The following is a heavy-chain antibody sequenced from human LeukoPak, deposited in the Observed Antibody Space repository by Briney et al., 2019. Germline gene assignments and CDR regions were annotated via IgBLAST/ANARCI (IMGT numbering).Heavy chain of an antibody. CDR2: ISSSSSYI. J-gene: IGHJ4*02. CDR3: AKNLESYGDSSTEY. CDR1: GFTFSSYS. Sequence: GGSLRLSCAASGFTFSSYSMNWVRQAPGKGLEWVSSISSSSSYIYYADSVKGRFTISRDNSKNTLFLQTNSLRADDTAIYYCAKNLESYGDSSTEYWGQGTLVTVSS. V-gene: IGHV3-21*04. D-gene: IGHD4-17*01.